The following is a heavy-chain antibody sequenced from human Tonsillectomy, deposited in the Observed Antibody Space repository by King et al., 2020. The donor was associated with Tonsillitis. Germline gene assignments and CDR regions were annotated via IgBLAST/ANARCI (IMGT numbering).Heavy chain of an antibody. CDR1: GYTFTSYG. D-gene: IGHD6-13*01. J-gene: IGHJ5*02. CDR2: ISAYNGNT. V-gene: IGHV1-18*04. CDR3: ARVPKYSSSWYGWIGWFDP. Sequence: QLVQSGAEVKKPGASVKVSCKASGYTFTSYGISWVRQAPGQGLEWMGWISAYNGNTNYAQKLQGRVTMTTDTSTSTAYMELRSLRSDDTAVYYCARVPKYSSSWYGWIGWFDPWGQGTLVTVSS.